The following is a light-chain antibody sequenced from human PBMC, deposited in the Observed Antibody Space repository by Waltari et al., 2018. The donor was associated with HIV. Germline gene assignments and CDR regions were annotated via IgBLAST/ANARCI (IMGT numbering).Light chain of an antibody. CDR1: SSNIGNNF. Sequence: QSVLTQPPSASGTPGQRVTISCSGSSSNIGNNFLYWYQQVPGTAPKLLIHTNNQRPSGVPDRFSGSTSGTSASLAISGLRSEDEAYYYCSSWDDSLSGVLFGGGTKLTVL. CDR2: TNN. V-gene: IGLV1-47*01. CDR3: SSWDDSLSGVL. J-gene: IGLJ2*01.